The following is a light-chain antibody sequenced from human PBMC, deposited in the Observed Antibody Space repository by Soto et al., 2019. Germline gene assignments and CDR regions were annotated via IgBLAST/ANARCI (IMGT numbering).Light chain of an antibody. CDR2: DTS. Sequence: DVQMTQSPSSLSASVGDRVTITCQASHDIGTYLNWYQHTPGKAPKLLIFDTSHLATGVTARFSGSGSDTYFTFTITNLQAEDFAAYYCQQFDSVPLTFGGGTHVEI. J-gene: IGKJ4*01. CDR3: QQFDSVPLT. CDR1: HDIGTY. V-gene: IGKV1-33*01.